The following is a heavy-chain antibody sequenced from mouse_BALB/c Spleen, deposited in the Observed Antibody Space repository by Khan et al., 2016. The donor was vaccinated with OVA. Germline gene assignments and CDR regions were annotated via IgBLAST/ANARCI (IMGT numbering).Heavy chain of an antibody. CDR2: ISPGSGDT. V-gene: IGHV1-77*01. J-gene: IGHJ3*01. D-gene: IGHD1-2*01. Sequence: QVQLQQSGAELAGPGASVKLSCKASGYTFTDYYINWVKQRTGQGLEWIGEISPGSGDTYYNERFKGKATLTADKSSSTAYMQLSRLTSEASVVYFYARRNYFGYSFAYWGQGTLVTVSA. CDR3: ARRNYFGYSFAY. CDR1: GYTFTDYY.